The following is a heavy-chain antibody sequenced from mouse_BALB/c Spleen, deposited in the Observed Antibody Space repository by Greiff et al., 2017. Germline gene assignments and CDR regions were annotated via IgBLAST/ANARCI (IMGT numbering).Heavy chain of an antibody. CDR1: GFAFSSYD. CDR3: ARHGLLRSYYAMDY. CDR2: ISSGGGST. J-gene: IGHJ4*01. D-gene: IGHD1-1*01. Sequence: EVKLEESGGGLVKPGGSLKLSCAASGFAFSSYDMSWVRQTPEKRLEWVAYISSGGGSTYYPDTVKGRFTISRDNAKNTLYLQMSSLKSEDTAMYYCARHGLLRSYYAMDYWGQGTSVTVSS. V-gene: IGHV5-12-1*01.